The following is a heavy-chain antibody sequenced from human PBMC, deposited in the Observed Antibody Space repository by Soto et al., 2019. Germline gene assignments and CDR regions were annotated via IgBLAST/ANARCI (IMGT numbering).Heavy chain of an antibody. CDR2: INQSGNI. D-gene: IGHD3-10*01. Sequence: QVQLQESGPGLVKPSETLSLTCTVSGDSVTNHYWSWIRQPPGKGLEWIVNINQSGNINYNPSLKSRVTISVDTSKNQFSLKLSSVTAADTALYYCAREKITGFGSYFYYGLDVWGQGTTVTVSS. V-gene: IGHV4-59*02. J-gene: IGHJ6*02. CDR3: AREKITGFGSYFYYGLDV. CDR1: GDSVTNHY.